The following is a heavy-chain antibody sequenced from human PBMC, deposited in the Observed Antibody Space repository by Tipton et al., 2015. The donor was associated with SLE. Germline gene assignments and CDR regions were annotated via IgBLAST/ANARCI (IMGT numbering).Heavy chain of an antibody. CDR1: GYSISTGYY. CDR3: ARNWGNDAGGYYHWYIDL. CDR2: MYQTGTT. V-gene: IGHV4-38-2*02. D-gene: IGHD3-22*01. J-gene: IGHJ2*01. Sequence: TLSLTCTVSGYSISTGYYWGWIRQPPGKGLEWIGNMYQTGTTDYNPSLKSRVTISIDTSRKQFSLKLTSVTAADTAVYYCARNWGNDAGGYYHWYIDLWGRGTLVTVSS.